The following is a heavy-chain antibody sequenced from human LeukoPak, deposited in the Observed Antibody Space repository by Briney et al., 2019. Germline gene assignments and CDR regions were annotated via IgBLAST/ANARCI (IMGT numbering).Heavy chain of an antibody. CDR1: GGSISSGGYY. D-gene: IGHD4-17*01. CDR2: IYYSGST. V-gene: IGHV4-31*03. CDR3: ARVVLGQDYGDYVVDY. Sequence: PSQTLSHTCTVSGGSISSGGYYWSWIRQHPGKGLEWIGYIYYSGSTYYNPSLKSRVTISVDTSKNQFSLKLSSVTAADTAVYYCARVVLGQDYGDYVVDYWGQGTLVTVSS. J-gene: IGHJ4*02.